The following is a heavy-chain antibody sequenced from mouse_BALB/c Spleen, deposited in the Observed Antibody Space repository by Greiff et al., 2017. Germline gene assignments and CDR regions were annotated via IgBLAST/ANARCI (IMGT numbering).Heavy chain of an antibody. V-gene: IGHV5-12-2*01. J-gene: IGHJ2*01. D-gene: IGHD1-2*01. CDR1: GFTFSSYT. Sequence: EVKLVESGGGLVQPGGSLKLSCAASGFTFSSYTMSWVRQTPEKRLEWVAYISNGGGSTYYPDTVKGRFTISRDNAKNTLYLQMSSLKSEDTAMYYCARGLLRLYYFDDWGQGTTLTVYS. CDR2: ISNGGGST. CDR3: ARGLLRLYYFDD.